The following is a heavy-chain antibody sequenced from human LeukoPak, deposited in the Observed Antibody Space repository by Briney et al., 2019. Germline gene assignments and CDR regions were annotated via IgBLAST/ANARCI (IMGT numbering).Heavy chain of an antibody. Sequence: ASVTVSCKASGYTFTGYYIHWVRQAPGQGLEWMGRINPSSGVTYYVQKFEGRVTMTRDTSVGTVYMEVGNLTADDTAMYFCARRGWDSWGQGTLVTVSS. V-gene: IGHV1-2*06. J-gene: IGHJ4*02. CDR2: INPSSGVT. CDR1: GYTFTGYY. D-gene: IGHD2-15*01. CDR3: ARRGWDS.